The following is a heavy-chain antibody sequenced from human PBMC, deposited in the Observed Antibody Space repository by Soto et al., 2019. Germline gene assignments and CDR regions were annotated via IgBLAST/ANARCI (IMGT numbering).Heavy chain of an antibody. CDR3: ASGSLYGSGSYPVDY. J-gene: IGHJ4*01. D-gene: IGHD3-10*01. V-gene: IGHV1-69*08. CDR1: GGTFSNHL. Sequence: QVQLVQSGAEVKKPGSSVNVSCKASGGTFSNHLISWVRQAPGRGLEWMGTIIPLFGTLNYAQKLQGRVTLSADRSTSTAYMELSSLRSDDTAVYYCASGSLYGSGSYPVDYWGQGTLVTVSS. CDR2: IIPLFGTL.